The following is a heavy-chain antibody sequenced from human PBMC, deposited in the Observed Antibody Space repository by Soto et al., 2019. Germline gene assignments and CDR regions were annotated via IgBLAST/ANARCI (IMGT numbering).Heavy chain of an antibody. D-gene: IGHD3-16*01. CDR3: ATIGFYDYIWGSYKGRAFDI. J-gene: IGHJ3*02. CDR2: LDPEDGET. CDR1: GYTLTELS. Sequence: QVQLVQSGAEVKKPGASVKVSCKVSGYTLTELSMHWVRQAPGKGLEWMGGLDPEDGETIYAQKVQGRVTMTEDTSTDTDYMELSSLRSEDTAVYYCATIGFYDYIWGSYKGRAFDIWGQGTMVTVSS. V-gene: IGHV1-24*01.